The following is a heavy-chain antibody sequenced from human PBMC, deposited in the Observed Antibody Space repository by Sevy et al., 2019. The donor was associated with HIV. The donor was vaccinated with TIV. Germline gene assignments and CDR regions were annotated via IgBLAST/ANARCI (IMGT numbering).Heavy chain of an antibody. CDR2: ITHSGST. D-gene: IGHD3-16*01. J-gene: IGHJ4*02. CDR3: ARALGAHFDY. V-gene: IGHV4-34*01. CDR1: GESFSGYY. Sequence: SEILSLTCAVYGESFSGYYWSWLRQAPGKGLEWIGEITHSGSTNYNPSLKSRLTMSVDTSKNQFSLKLMSVTAADTAVYYCARALGAHFDYWGQGNLVTVSS.